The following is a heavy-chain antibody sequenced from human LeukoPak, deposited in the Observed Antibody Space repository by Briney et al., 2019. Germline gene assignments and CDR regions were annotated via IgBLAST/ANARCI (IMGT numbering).Heavy chain of an antibody. CDR1: GFTFSSYA. CDR2: IKSKTDGGTT. D-gene: IGHD3-9*01. J-gene: IGHJ4*02. V-gene: IGHV3-15*01. Sequence: GGSLRLSCAASGFTFSSYAMSWVRQAPGKGLEWVGRIKSKTDGGTTDYAAPVKGRFTISRDDSKNTLYLQMNSLKTEDTAVYYCTTVNYYDILTGYPAVDYWGQGTLVTVSS. CDR3: TTVNYYDILTGYPAVDY.